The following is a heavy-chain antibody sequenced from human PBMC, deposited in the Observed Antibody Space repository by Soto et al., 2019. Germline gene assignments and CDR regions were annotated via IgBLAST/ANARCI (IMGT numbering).Heavy chain of an antibody. V-gene: IGHV2-5*02. CDR1: GFSLSTWGVG. Sequence: QITLKESGPTLVKPTQTLTLTCTFSGFSLSTWGVGVGWIRQPPGKALEWLALIYWDDDKRYSPSLKSRLTITXXTXKXPVVLTLTNMDPVDTATYYCAHRREIYGAGSYYVDPWGQGTLVTVSS. J-gene: IGHJ5*02. D-gene: IGHD3-10*01. CDR3: AHRREIYGAGSYYVDP. CDR2: IYWDDDK.